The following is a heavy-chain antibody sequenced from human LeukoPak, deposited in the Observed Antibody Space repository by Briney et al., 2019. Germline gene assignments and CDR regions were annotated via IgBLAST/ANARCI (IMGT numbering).Heavy chain of an antibody. J-gene: IGHJ6*03. Sequence: SVKVSCKASGGTFISYAISWVRQAPGQGLEWMGRIIPIFGTANYAQKFQGRVTITTDESTSTAYMELSSLRSEDTAVYYCARFTYYYYMDVWGKGTTVTVSS. CDR3: ARFTYYYYMDV. CDR2: IIPIFGTA. CDR1: GGTFISYA. V-gene: IGHV1-69*05.